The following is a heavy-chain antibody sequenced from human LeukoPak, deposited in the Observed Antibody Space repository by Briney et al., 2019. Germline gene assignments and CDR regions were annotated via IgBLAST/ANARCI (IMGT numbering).Heavy chain of an antibody. Sequence: GGSLRLSCAAFGFTFSSYSMNWVRQAPGKGLEWVSSISSSSSYIYYADSVKGRFTISRDNAKNSLYLQMNSLRAEDTAVYYCARDSVYCSSTSCYFDYWGQGTLVTVSS. V-gene: IGHV3-21*01. CDR1: GFTFSSYS. CDR3: ARDSVYCSSTSCYFDY. D-gene: IGHD2-2*01. J-gene: IGHJ4*02. CDR2: ISSSSSYI.